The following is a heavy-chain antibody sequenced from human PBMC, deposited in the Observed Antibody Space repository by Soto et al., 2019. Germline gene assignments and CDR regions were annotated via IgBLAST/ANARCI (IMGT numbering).Heavy chain of an antibody. CDR2: IYYSGST. J-gene: IGHJ5*02. D-gene: IGHD3-10*01. V-gene: IGHV4-31*03. CDR1: GGSISSGGYY. Sequence: SETLSLTCTVSGGSISSGGYYWSWIRQHPGKGLEWIGYIYYSGSTYYNPSLKSRVTISVDTSKNQFSLKLSSVTAADTAVYYCARDGRWFGQLEYNWFDPSGQRTRVAFSS. CDR3: ARDGRWFGQLEYNWFDP.